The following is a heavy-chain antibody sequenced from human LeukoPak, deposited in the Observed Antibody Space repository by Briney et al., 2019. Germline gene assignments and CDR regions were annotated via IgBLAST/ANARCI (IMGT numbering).Heavy chain of an antibody. CDR1: GFTFSSYS. CDR3: ASSVAVAEEKNY. J-gene: IGHJ4*02. CDR2: ISSSSSYI. V-gene: IGHV3-21*01. D-gene: IGHD6-19*01. Sequence: PGRSLRLSCAASGFTFSSYSMNWVRQAPGKGLEWVSSISSSSSYIYYADSVKGRFTISRDNAKNSLYLQMNSLRAEDTAVYYCASSVAVAEEKNYWGQGTLVTVSS.